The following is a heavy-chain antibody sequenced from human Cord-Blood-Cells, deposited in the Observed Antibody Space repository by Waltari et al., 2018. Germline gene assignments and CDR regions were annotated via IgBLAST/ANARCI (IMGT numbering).Heavy chain of an antibody. CDR3: AKSDTVTTYYFDY. V-gene: IGHV3-30*18. J-gene: IGHJ4*02. CDR2: ISYDGSNK. Sequence: QVQLVESGGGVVQPGRSLRLSCAASGFTFSSYGMHWVRQAPGKGLEWVEVISYDGSNKYYADSGKGRFTISRDNSKNTLYLQMNSLRAEDTAVYYCAKSDTVTTYYFDYWGQGTLVTVSS. CDR1: GFTFSSYG. D-gene: IGHD4-17*01.